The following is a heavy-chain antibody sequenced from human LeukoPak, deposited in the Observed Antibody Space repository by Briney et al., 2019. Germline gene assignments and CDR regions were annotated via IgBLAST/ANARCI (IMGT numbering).Heavy chain of an antibody. CDR1: GYTFTSYG. D-gene: IGHD5-18*01. V-gene: IGHV1-18*01. CDR3: ARGYGSGYSYGSVDY. Sequence: ASVKVSCKASGYTFTSYGISWVRQAPGQGLEWMGWISAYNGNTNYAQKFQGRVTMTRDTSTSTVYMELSSLRSEDTAVYYCARGYGSGYSYGSVDYWGQGTLVTVSS. CDR2: ISAYNGNT. J-gene: IGHJ4*02.